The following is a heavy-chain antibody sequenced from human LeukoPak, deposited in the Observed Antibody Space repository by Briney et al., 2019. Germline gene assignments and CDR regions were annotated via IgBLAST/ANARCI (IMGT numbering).Heavy chain of an antibody. D-gene: IGHD2/OR15-2a*01. CDR1: GGSISSSSYY. Sequence: SETLSLTCTVSGGSISSSSYYWGWIRQPPGKGLEWIGSIYYSGSTYYNPSLKSRVTISVGTSKNQFSLKLSSVTAADTAVYYCASPRTRLGNSNTFDYWGQGTLVTVSS. CDR2: IYYSGST. J-gene: IGHJ4*02. CDR3: ASPRTRLGNSNTFDY. V-gene: IGHV4-39*07.